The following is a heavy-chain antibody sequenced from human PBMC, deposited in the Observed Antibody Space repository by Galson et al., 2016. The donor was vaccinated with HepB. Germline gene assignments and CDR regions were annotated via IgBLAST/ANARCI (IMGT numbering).Heavy chain of an antibody. Sequence: SLRLSCAASGFSFSSYSMHWVRQAPGKGLEWVAVIWYDGRNEYYADSVKGRFTIFRDNSKNMLNLQMNSLRVEDTAVYYCAREMATRQNYFDRWGQGALVTVSS. CDR2: IWYDGRNE. V-gene: IGHV3-33*01. CDR3: AREMATRQNYFDR. CDR1: GFSFSSYS. J-gene: IGHJ4*02. D-gene: IGHD5-24*01.